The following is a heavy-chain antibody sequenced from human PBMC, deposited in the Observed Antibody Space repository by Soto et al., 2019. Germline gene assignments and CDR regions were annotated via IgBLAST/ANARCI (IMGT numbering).Heavy chain of an antibody. V-gene: IGHV4-4*02. Sequence: PSDTLSLTSAVPYYSITSADWWNWVRQPPEKGLEWIGEIHHSGSTNYNPSLKSRITISVDKSKSQFSLTLTSVTAADTAIYYCAKSGYYSLDYWDQG. J-gene: IGHJ4*02. CDR3: AKSGYYSLDY. CDR1: YYSITSADW. CDR2: IHHSGST. D-gene: IGHD3-9*01.